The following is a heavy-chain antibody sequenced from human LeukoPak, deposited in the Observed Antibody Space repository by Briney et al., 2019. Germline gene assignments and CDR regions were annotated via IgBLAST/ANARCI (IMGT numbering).Heavy chain of an antibody. J-gene: IGHJ4*02. CDR3: ARDTGYDFWSGYFGY. CDR2: ISYDGSNK. Sequence: GRSLRLSCAASGFTFSSYAMHWVRQAPGKGLEWVAVISYDGSNKYYADSVKGRFTISRDNSKNTLYLQMYSLRAEDTAVYYCARDTGYDFWSGYFGYWGQGTLVTVSS. D-gene: IGHD3-3*01. V-gene: IGHV3-30*01. CDR1: GFTFSSYA.